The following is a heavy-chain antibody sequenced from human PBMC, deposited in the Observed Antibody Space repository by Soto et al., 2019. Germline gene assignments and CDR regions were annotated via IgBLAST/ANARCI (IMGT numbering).Heavy chain of an antibody. Sequence: GGSLRLSCAASGFTFSSYWMSWVRQAPGKGLEWVADIKDDGSDKYYGDSVKGRFTISRDNAKNSLYLQMNSLRAEDTAVDYWARDGVAVAGTDAFDIWGQGTMVTVSS. D-gene: IGHD6-19*01. CDR2: IKDDGSDK. V-gene: IGHV3-7*03. J-gene: IGHJ3*02. CDR1: GFTFSSYW. CDR3: ARDGVAVAGTDAFDI.